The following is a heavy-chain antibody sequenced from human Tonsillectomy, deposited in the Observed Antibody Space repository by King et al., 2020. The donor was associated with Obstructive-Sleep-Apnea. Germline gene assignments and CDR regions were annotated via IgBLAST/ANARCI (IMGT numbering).Heavy chain of an antibody. CDR1: GFTFSSYA. CDR2: ISGSGGST. V-gene: IGHV3-23*04. CDR3: ARVEAYDFWSTYYTGIPEKNWFDP. Sequence: VQLVESGGGLVQPGGSLRLSCATSGFTFSSYAVSWVRQAPGKGLEWVSGISGSGGSTYYADSVKGRFTISRDNSKNTLFLQMNSLRAEDTAVYFCARVEAYDFWSTYYTGIPEKNWFDPWVQGTLVTVSS. J-gene: IGHJ5*02. D-gene: IGHD3-3*01.